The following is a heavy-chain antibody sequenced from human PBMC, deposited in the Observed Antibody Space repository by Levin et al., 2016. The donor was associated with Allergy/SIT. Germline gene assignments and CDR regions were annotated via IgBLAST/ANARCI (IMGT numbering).Heavy chain of an antibody. V-gene: IGHV3-21*01. CDR3: AREELTGVYYYYYGMDV. CDR1: GFTFSSYS. J-gene: IGHJ6*02. D-gene: IGHD7-27*01. Sequence: GGSLRLSCAASGFTFSSYSMNWVRQAPGKGLEWVSSISSSSSYIYYADSVKGRFTISRDNAKNSLYLQMNSLRAEDTAVYYCAREELTGVYYYYYGMDVWGQGTTVTVSS. CDR2: ISSSSSYI.